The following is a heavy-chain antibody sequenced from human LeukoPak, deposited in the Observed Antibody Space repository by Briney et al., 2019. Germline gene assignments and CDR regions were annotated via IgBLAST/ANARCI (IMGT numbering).Heavy chain of an antibody. Sequence: PGGSLRLSCAASGFIFDDHGMHWVRQAPGKGLEWVSGISWSSGIIGYADSVKGRFTISRDNAKNSLDLQMESLRAEDTAVYYCAKDTGSPADAITMEDNAFDIWGQGTKVTVSS. J-gene: IGHJ3*02. V-gene: IGHV3-9*01. CDR2: ISWSSGII. D-gene: IGHD3-3*01. CDR3: AKDTGSPADAITMEDNAFDI. CDR1: GFIFDDHG.